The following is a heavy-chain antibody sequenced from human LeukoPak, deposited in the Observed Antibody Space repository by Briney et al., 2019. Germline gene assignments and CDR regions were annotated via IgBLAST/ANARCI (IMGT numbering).Heavy chain of an antibody. J-gene: IGHJ4*02. CDR3: ARGGRDYYDSSGELFDY. CDR1: GGSISSYY. V-gene: IGHV4-59*01. Sequence: PSETLSLTCSVSGGSISSYYWSWIRQPPGKGLEWIGYIYYSGSTNYNPSLKSRVTISVDTSKNQFSLKLSSVTGADTAVYYCARGGRDYYDSSGELFDYWGQGTLVTVSS. CDR2: IYYSGST. D-gene: IGHD3-22*01.